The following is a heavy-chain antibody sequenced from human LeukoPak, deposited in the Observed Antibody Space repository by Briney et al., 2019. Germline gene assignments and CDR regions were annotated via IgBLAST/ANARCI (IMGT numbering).Heavy chain of an antibody. CDR2: ISSSSSYI. D-gene: IGHD3-22*01. J-gene: IGHJ4*02. Sequence: PGGCLRLSCAASGFTFSSYSMNWVRQAPGKGLEWVSSISSSSSYIYYADSVKGRFTISRDNAKNSLYLQMNSLRAEDTAVYYCAIYYDSSGYYSPFDYWGQGTLVTVSS. CDR1: GFTFSSYS. CDR3: AIYYDSSGYYSPFDY. V-gene: IGHV3-21*01.